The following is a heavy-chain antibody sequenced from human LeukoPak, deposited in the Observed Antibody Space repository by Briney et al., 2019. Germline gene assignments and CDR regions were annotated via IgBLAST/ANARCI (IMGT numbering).Heavy chain of an antibody. CDR3: ARDSCSGGSCYSGVDV. D-gene: IGHD2-15*01. CDR2: ISYDGSNK. Sequence: GGSLRLSCAASGFTFSNYAMHWVRQAPGKGLEWVAVISYDGSNKDYADSVEGRFTISRDNSKNTLYLQMNSLRAEDTAVYYCARDSCSGGSCYSGVDVWGQGTTVTVSS. CDR1: GFTFSNYA. V-gene: IGHV3-30*04. J-gene: IGHJ6*02.